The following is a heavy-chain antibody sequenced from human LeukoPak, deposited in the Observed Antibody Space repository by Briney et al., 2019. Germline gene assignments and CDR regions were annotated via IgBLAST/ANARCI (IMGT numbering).Heavy chain of an antibody. D-gene: IGHD1-14*01. V-gene: IGHV4-34*01. CDR1: GGSFSGYY. CDR3: ARSPGPNWFDP. J-gene: IGHJ5*02. CDR2: INHSGST. Sequence: SETLSLTCAVYGGSFSGYYWSWIRQPPGKGLEWIGEINHSGSTNYNPSLKSRVTISVDTSKNQFSLKLSSVTAADTAVYYCARSPGPNWFDPWGQGTLVTVSS.